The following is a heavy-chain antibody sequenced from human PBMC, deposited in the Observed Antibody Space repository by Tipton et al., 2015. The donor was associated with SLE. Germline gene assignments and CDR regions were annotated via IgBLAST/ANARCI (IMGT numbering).Heavy chain of an antibody. J-gene: IGHJ4*02. CDR2: VYYGGST. Sequence: TLSLTCTVSGDSVRGSYWSWIRQPPGMGLEWIGFVYYGGSTNMGTTNYNPSLESRLDISVDTSGRLFFLRLSSMTAADTAVYYCARAFRDGYNYPTTRFDSWGQGNLVTVSS. V-gene: IGHV4-59*08. CDR1: GDSVRGSY. D-gene: IGHD5-24*01. CDR3: ARAFRDGYNYPTTRFDS.